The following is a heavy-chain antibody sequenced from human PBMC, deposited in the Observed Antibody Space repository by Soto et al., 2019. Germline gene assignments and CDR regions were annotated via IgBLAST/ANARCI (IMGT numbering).Heavy chain of an antibody. D-gene: IGHD2-2*01. Sequence: VGALKISCEGSGYSYTSYRFSSVRPMPRKGLEWMGRIDPSDSYTNYSPSFQGHVTISADKSISTAYLQWSSLKASDTAMYYCARLPRYCSSTSCYGYYYGMDVWGQGTTVTVSS. V-gene: IGHV5-10-1*01. CDR2: IDPSDSYT. J-gene: IGHJ6*02. CDR1: GYSYTSYR. CDR3: ARLPRYCSSTSCYGYYYGMDV.